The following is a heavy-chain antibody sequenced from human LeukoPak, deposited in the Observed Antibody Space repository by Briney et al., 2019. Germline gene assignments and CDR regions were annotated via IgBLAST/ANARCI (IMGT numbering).Heavy chain of an antibody. CDR1: GGSISSYY. CDR3: ARDLMDPYGMGV. J-gene: IGHJ6*02. CDR2: IYDRGST. D-gene: IGHD2-2*03. V-gene: IGHV4-59*01. Sequence: PSETLSLTCTVSGGSISSYYWSWIRQPPGKGLEWIGNIYDRGSTKYNPSLKSRVTISVDTSKNQFSLRLSSVTAADTAVYYCARDLMDPYGMGVWGQGTTVTVSS.